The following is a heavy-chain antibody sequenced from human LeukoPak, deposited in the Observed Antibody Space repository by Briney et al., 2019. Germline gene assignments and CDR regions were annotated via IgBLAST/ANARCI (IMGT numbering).Heavy chain of an antibody. CDR1: GFTFSDYA. Sequence: GGSLRLSCAASGFTFSDYAMHWVRQAPGKGLEWVAIKGRFTIPRDNSKNTLFLQMNSLRPEDTAVYYCAKNRVVFNWNYAYYFDDWGQGTLVTVSS. CDR3: AKNRVVFNWNYAYYFDD. J-gene: IGHJ4*02. V-gene: IGHV3-30*02. D-gene: IGHD1-7*01.